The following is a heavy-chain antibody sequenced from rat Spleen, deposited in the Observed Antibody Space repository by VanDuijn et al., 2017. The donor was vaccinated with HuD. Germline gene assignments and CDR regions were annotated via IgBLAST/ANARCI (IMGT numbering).Heavy chain of an antibody. CDR3: TRGSTVATVLDA. Sequence: EVQLVESGGGLVQPGRSLKLSCTASGFTFSSYDMAWVRQAPMKGLEWVASISPSGVITYYRDSVKGRFTISRDDAKSTLHLQMDSLRSEDTATYYCTRGSTVATVLDAWGQGASVTVSS. V-gene: IGHV5S23*01. CDR2: ISPSGVIT. J-gene: IGHJ4*01. CDR1: GFTFSSYD. D-gene: IGHD1-8*01.